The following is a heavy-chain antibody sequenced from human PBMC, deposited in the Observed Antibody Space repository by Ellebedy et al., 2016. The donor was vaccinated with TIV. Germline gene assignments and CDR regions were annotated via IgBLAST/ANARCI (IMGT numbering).Heavy chain of an antibody. V-gene: IGHV4-59*01. D-gene: IGHD5-18*01. CDR3: ARVPYGYSYGYGYFDY. CDR1: GGSISSYY. CDR2: IYYSGGT. Sequence: MPSETLSLTCTVSGGSISSYYWSWIRQPPGKGLEWIGYIYYSGGTNYNPSLKSRVTISVDTSKNQFSLKLSSVTAADTAVYYCARVPYGYSYGYGYFDYWGQGTLVTVSS. J-gene: IGHJ4*02.